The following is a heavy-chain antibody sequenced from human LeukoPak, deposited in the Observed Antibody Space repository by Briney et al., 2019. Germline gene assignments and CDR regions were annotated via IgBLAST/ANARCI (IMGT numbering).Heavy chain of an antibody. V-gene: IGHV3-53*04. Sequence: GGSLRLSCAASGFSVSNNYMSWVRHAPGKGLEWVSIIYSGGGTYYADSVKGRFTISRNNSKNTLYLQMSSLRADDTAVYYCARGLQQQLGWFDPWGQGTLVTVYS. D-gene: IGHD6-13*01. CDR2: IYSGGGT. J-gene: IGHJ5*02. CDR3: ARGLQQQLGWFDP. CDR1: GFSVSNNY.